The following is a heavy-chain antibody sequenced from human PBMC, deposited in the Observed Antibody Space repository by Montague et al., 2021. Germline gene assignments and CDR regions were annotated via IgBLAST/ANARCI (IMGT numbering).Heavy chain of an antibody. CDR3: ARDSPVVEPWVGEHKGAFDI. CDR2: VYKRGDT. Sequence: SETLSLTCSVSGDSISSYVYYWTWIRQPAGRGLEWIGRVYKRGDTNTNPSLRSRLTLSVDTSKNHFSLTLTSVTAADTAVYFCARDSPVVEPWVGEHKGAFDIWGQGTMVTVSS. D-gene: IGHD3-10*01. V-gene: IGHV4-4*07. CDR1: GDSISSYVYY. J-gene: IGHJ3*02.